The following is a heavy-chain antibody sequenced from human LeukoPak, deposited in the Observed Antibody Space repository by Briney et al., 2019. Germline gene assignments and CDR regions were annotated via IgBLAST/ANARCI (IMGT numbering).Heavy chain of an antibody. J-gene: IGHJ6*03. CDR3: ARVRTGYYYMDA. Sequence: SETLSLTCTVSGCSISSSSYYWVWIRQPPGKGLEWIGSIYYSGSTYYNPSLKSRVTISVDTYKNQFSLKLSSVTAADTAVYYCARVRTGYYYMDAWGKGTTVTVSS. CDR2: IYYSGST. D-gene: IGHD1-14*01. V-gene: IGHV4-39*07. CDR1: GCSISSSSYY.